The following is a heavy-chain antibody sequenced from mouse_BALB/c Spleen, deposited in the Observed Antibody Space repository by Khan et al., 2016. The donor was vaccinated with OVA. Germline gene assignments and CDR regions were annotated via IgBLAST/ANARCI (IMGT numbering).Heavy chain of an antibody. Sequence: QVQLKQSGAELARPGASVKMSCKASGYTFTSYTMHWVKQRPGQGLEWIGYINPNNDYTNYNQKFRDKATLTADKSSSTAYMQLSSLPSEDSAVYYCAREGAYYRYDGRFAYWGQGTLVTVSA. V-gene: IGHV1-4*01. CDR3: AREGAYYRYDGRFAY. CDR1: GYTFTSYT. J-gene: IGHJ3*01. D-gene: IGHD2-14*01. CDR2: INPNNDYT.